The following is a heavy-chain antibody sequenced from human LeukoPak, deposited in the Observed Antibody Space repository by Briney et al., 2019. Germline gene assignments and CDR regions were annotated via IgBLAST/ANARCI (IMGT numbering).Heavy chain of an antibody. CDR1: GFTFSGHP. J-gene: IGHJ4*02. V-gene: IGHV3-23*01. CDR2: INERGDIT. Sequence: PGGSLRLSCVASGFTFSGHPMSWVRQAPGNGLELVSAINERGDITKYADSVMRRFTVSRDSSKNTLYLQLNSLRAEDTAVYYSARGDDISPGRVLDYWGRGTLVTVSS. CDR3: ARGDDISPGRVLDY. D-gene: IGHD3-9*01.